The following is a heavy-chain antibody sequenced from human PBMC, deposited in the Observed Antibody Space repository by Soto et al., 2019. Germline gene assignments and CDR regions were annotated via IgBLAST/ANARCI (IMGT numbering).Heavy chain of an antibody. CDR2: IYYSGST. CDR3: ARGRAEYYYYYGMDV. CDR1: GGSISSVDYY. J-gene: IGHJ6*02. V-gene: IGHV4-30-4*01. Sequence: SETLSLTCTVFGGSISSVDYYWSWIRQPPGKGLEWIGYIYYSGSTYYNPSLKSRVTISVDTSKNQFSLKLSSVTAADTAVYYCARGRAEYYYYYGMDVWGQGTTVTVSS. D-gene: IGHD6-13*01.